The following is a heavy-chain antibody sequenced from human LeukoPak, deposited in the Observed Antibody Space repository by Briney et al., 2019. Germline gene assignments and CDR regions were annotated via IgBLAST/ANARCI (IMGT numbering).Heavy chain of an antibody. D-gene: IGHD6-19*01. CDR1: GGSISSYY. CDR2: IYTSGST. Sequence: SETLSLTCTVSGGSISSYYWSWIRQPAGKGLERIGRIYTSGSTNYNPSLKSRVTISVDTPKNQFSLKLSSVTAADTAVYYCARDLVAVAGTEYYFDYWGQGTLVTVSS. V-gene: IGHV4-4*07. J-gene: IGHJ4*02. CDR3: ARDLVAVAGTEYYFDY.